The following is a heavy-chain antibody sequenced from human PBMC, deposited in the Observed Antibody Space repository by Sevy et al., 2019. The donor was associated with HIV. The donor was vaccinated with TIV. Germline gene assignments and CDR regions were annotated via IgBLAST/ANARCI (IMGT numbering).Heavy chain of an antibody. D-gene: IGHD4-17*01. CDR3: ARDLPPSATTVAHFDY. J-gene: IGHJ4*02. V-gene: IGHV3-15*01. CDR1: GFTFSNAW. CDR2: IKSKTDGGTT. Sequence: GGSLRLSCAASGFTFSNAWMSWVRQAPGKGLEWVGRIKSKTDGGTTDYAAPVKGRFTISRDDSKNTLYLQMDSLRAEDTAVYYCARDLPPSATTVAHFDYWGQGTLVTVSS.